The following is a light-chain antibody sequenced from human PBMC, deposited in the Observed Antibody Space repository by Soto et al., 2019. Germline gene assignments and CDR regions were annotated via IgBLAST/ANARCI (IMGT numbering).Light chain of an antibody. Sequence: EIVLTQSAGTLSLSQGERATLSFRAIQSVSSSYLAWYQQKPGQAPRLLIYGASSRATGIPDRFSGSGSGTDFTLTISRLEPEDFAVYYCQQYGSSPLFTFGPGTKVDIK. V-gene: IGKV3-20*01. CDR1: QSVSSSY. CDR2: GAS. CDR3: QQYGSSPLFT. J-gene: IGKJ3*01.